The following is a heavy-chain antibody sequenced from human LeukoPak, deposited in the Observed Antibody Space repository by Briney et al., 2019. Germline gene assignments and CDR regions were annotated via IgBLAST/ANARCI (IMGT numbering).Heavy chain of an antibody. J-gene: IGHJ6*04. Sequence: GGSLRLSCAASGFTFSSYGMSWVRQAPGKGLEWVSYISSSGSTIHYADSVKGRFTISRDNARNSLYLQMNSLRAEDTAVYYCADLAITMTGGVWGKGTTVTISS. CDR2: ISSSGSTI. CDR3: ADLAITMTGGV. V-gene: IGHV3-48*04. D-gene: IGHD3-10*02. CDR1: GFTFSSYG.